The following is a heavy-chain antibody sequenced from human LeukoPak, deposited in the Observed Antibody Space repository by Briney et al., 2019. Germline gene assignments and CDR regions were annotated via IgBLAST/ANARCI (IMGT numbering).Heavy chain of an antibody. CDR3: ARGPLGWSDY. CDR2: ISSSSGTI. CDR1: GFTFSSSD. J-gene: IGHJ4*02. Sequence: GGSLRLSCAASGFTFSSSDMNWVRQAPGKGLEWVSFISSSSGTIYYADSVKGRFTMSRDKAKNSLYLQMNSLRDEDTAVYYCARGPLGWSDYWGQGTLVTVSS. V-gene: IGHV3-48*02. D-gene: IGHD1-26*01.